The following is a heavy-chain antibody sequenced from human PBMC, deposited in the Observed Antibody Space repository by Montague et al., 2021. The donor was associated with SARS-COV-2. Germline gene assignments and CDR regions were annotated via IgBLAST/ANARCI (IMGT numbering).Heavy chain of an antibody. D-gene: IGHD4-17*01. Sequence: SETLSLTCTVSGGSISSSSYYWGWIRQPPGKGLEGIGSIYYSGSTYYNPSLKSRVTISVDTSKNQFSLKLSSVTAADTAVYYCAADYGERDWFDPWGQGTLVTVSS. J-gene: IGHJ5*02. CDR3: AADYGERDWFDP. CDR1: GGSISSSSYY. V-gene: IGHV4-39*01. CDR2: IYYSGST.